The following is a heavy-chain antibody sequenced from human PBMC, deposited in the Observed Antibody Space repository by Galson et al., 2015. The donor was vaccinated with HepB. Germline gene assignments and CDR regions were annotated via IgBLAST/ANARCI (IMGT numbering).Heavy chain of an antibody. CDR3: ARDRAIFGPRGFYDI. CDR2: IIPIFGTA. V-gene: IGHV1-69*13. J-gene: IGHJ3*02. CDR1: GYTFTSYD. Sequence: SVKVSCKASGYTFTSYDISWVRQAPGQGLEWMGGIIPIFGTANYAQKFQGRVTITADESTSTAYMELSSLRSEDTAVYYCARDRAIFGPRGFYDIWGQGTMVTVSS. D-gene: IGHD3-3*01.